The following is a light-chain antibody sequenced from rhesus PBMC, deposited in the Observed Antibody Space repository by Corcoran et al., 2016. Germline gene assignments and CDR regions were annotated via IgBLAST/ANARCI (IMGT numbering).Light chain of an antibody. CDR2: SVT. CDR1: QGISND. J-gene: IGKJ1*01. V-gene: IGKV1S3*01. Sequence: DIQMTQSPSSLSASVGDTVTITCRARQGISNDLAWYQQRSGKAPTPLIYSVTSLESGDPARFSGNGSGTAFTLTISDLHPKDFAACICQQHNSYPWAFGQWTKGGI. CDR3: QQHNSYPWA.